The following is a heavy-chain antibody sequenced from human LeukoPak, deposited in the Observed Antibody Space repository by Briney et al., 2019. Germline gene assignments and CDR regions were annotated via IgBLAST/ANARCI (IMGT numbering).Heavy chain of an antibody. Sequence: PGGSLRLSCAASGFTFSSYGMHWVRQAPGKGLEWVAVISYDGSNKYYADSVKGRFTISRDNSKNTLYLQMNSLRAEDTAVYYCANGGSGSYYYYYYGMDVWGQGPRSPSP. D-gene: IGHD3-10*01. V-gene: IGHV3-30*18. J-gene: IGHJ6*02. CDR3: ANGGSGSYYYYYYGMDV. CDR1: GFTFSSYG. CDR2: ISYDGSNK.